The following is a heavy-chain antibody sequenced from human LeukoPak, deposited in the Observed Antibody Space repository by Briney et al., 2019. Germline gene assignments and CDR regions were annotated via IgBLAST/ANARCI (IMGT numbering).Heavy chain of an antibody. CDR1: GGSFSGYY. V-gene: IGHV4-34*01. CDR3: ARGRYSGSYCGIRYYYYGMDV. CDR2: INHSGST. Sequence: SETLSLTCAVYGGSFSGYYWSWIRQPPGKGLEWIGEINHSGSTNYNPSLKSRVTISVDTSKNQFSLKLSSVTAADTAVYYCARGRYSGSYCGIRYYYYGMDVWGQGTTVTVSS. J-gene: IGHJ6*02. D-gene: IGHD1-26*01.